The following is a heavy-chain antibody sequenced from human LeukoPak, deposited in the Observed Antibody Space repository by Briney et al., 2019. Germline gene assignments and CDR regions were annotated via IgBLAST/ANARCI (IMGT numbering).Heavy chain of an antibody. D-gene: IGHD3-9*01. J-gene: IGHJ4*02. CDR2: INSDGTST. CDR3: VKDYDILTGYFDY. Sequence: PGGSLRLSCAASGFXFSSYWIYWVLQAPGKGLVWVSRINSDGTSTTYAESVKGRFTISRDNAKNTLYLQMSSLRAEDTAVYYCVKDYDILTGYFDYWGQGTLVTVSS. CDR1: GFXFSSYW. V-gene: IGHV3-74*03.